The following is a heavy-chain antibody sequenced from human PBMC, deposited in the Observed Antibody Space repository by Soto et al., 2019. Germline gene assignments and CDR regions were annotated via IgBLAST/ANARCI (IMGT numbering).Heavy chain of an antibody. V-gene: IGHV1-18*01. CDR2: ISAYNGNT. CDR3: ARDFRLDWLSEFDP. Sequence: GASVKVSSKASGYTFTSYGISWVRQAPGQGLEWVGWISAYNGNTNYAQKLQGRVTMTTDTSTSTAYMELRSLRSDDTAVYYCARDFRLDWLSEFDPWGQGTLVTVSS. J-gene: IGHJ5*02. CDR1: GYTFTSYG. D-gene: IGHD3-3*01.